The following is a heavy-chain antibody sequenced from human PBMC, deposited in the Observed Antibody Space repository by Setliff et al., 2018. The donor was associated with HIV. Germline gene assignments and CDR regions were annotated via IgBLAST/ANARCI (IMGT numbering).Heavy chain of an antibody. Sequence: SVKVSCKASGGTFSSYAISWVRQAPGQGLEWMGGIIPILGIANYAQKFQGRVTITADKSTSTAYMELSSLRSEDTAVYYCATKAHSGYDDAFDIWGQGTMVTISS. D-gene: IGHD5-12*01. V-gene: IGHV1-69*10. CDR1: GGTFSSYA. J-gene: IGHJ3*02. CDR2: IIPILGIA. CDR3: ATKAHSGYDDAFDI.